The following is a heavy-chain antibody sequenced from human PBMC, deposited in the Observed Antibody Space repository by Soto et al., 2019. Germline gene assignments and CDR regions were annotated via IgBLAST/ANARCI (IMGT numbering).Heavy chain of an antibody. CDR3: VAVTVVVVAATDAFDI. Sequence: GGSLRLSCAASGFTFSSYAMSWVRQAPGKGLEWVSAISGSGGSTYYADSVKGRFTISRDNSKNTLYLQMNSLRAEDTAVYYCVAVTVVVVAATDAFDIWGQGTMVTVSS. D-gene: IGHD2-15*01. CDR2: ISGSGGST. V-gene: IGHV3-23*01. J-gene: IGHJ3*02. CDR1: GFTFSSYA.